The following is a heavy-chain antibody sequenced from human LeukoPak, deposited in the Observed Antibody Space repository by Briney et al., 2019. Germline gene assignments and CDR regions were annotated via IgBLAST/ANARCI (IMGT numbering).Heavy chain of an antibody. CDR3: ARVRYSYGFYFDY. J-gene: IGHJ4*02. CDR2: INHSGST. CDR1: GGSFSGYY. Sequence: SETLSLTCAVYGGSFSGYYWSWIRQPPGKGLEWIGEINHSGSTNYNPSLKSRVTISVDTSKSQFSLKLNSMTAADTAVYYCARVRYSYGFYFDYWGQGTLVTVSS. D-gene: IGHD5-18*01. V-gene: IGHV4-34*01.